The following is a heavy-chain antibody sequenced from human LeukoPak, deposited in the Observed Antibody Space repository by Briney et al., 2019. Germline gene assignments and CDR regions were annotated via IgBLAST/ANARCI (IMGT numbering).Heavy chain of an antibody. D-gene: IGHD4-17*01. J-gene: IGHJ4*02. CDR3: ARPTSYYGDYERPLDY. V-gene: IGHV1-46*01. CDR1: GYTFTGYY. CDR2: INPSGGST. Sequence: ASLKVSCKASGYTFTGYYMHWVRQAPGQGLEWMGIINPSGGSTSYAQKFQGRVTMTRDTSTSTVYMELSSLRSEDTAVYYCARPTSYYGDYERPLDYWGQGTLVTVSS.